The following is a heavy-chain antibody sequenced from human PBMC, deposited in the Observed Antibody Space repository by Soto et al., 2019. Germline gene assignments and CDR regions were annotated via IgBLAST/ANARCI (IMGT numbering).Heavy chain of an antibody. D-gene: IGHD2-21*02. V-gene: IGHV1-8*01. CDR3: ARWYGGNSGDY. Sequence: QVQLVQSGAEVKKPGASVKVSCKASGYTFTSYDINWVRQATGQGPEWMGWMNPNSGDTHYAQTFQGRVTLTKNTSISTAYMELSSLRSEDTAIYYCARWYGGNSGDYWGQGTLVTVSS. J-gene: IGHJ4*02. CDR2: MNPNSGDT. CDR1: GYTFTSYD.